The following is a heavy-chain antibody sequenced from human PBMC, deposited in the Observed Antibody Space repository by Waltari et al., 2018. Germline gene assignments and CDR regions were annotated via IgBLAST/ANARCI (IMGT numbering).Heavy chain of an antibody. Sequence: LSCAASGFPCSCCAMSLVRQAPGKGLEWVSTVNNGGDDTYYADAVRGRFTISRDNSKNTLYLQVNSLRAEDTAIYYCAKLAGISAWYFDYWGQGTLVTVSS. V-gene: IGHV3-23*01. CDR3: AKLAGISAWYFDY. CDR2: VNNGGDDT. J-gene: IGHJ4*02. CDR1: GFPCSCCA. D-gene: IGHD1-1*01.